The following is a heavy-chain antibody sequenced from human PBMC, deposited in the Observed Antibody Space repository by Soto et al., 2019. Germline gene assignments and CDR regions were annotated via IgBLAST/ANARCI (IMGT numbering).Heavy chain of an antibody. J-gene: IGHJ4*02. V-gene: IGHV3-23*01. D-gene: IGHD4-17*01. CDR2: ISGSGGST. CDR3: GKVEKAVTTYFDN. CDR1: GFTFSSYA. Sequence: PGGSLRLSCAASGFTFSSYAMSWVRQAPGKGLEWVSAISGSGGSTYYADSVKGRFTISRDNSKSTLYLQMNSLRAEDTAVYYCGKVEKAVTTYFDNWGQGTLVTVSS.